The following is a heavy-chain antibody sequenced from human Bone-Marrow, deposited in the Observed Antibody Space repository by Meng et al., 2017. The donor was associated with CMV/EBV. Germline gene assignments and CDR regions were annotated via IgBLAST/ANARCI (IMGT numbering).Heavy chain of an antibody. V-gene: IGHV3-7*03. CDR3: ARGTSYSSSLEYFQH. CDR2: IKQDGSEK. D-gene: IGHD6-6*01. J-gene: IGHJ1*01. CDR1: GFTFSNYW. Sequence: GESLKISCAGSGFTFSNYWMSWVRQAPGKGLEWVANIKQDGSEKYYVDSVKGRFTITRDNAKNSLYLQMNSLRAEDTALYYCARGTSYSSSLEYFQHWGQGTLVTVSS.